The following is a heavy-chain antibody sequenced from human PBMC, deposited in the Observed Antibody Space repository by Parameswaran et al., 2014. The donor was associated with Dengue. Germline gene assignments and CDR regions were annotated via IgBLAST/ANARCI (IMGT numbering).Heavy chain of an antibody. V-gene: IGHV1-2*06. CDR2: INPNSGGT. CDR3: ARGGQRGHDVFDI. D-gene: IGHD3-10*01. Sequence: WVRQAPGQGLEWVGRINPNSGGTNYAQKFQDRVTMTRDTSSSTTYMELSRLRSDDTAVYYCARGGQRGHDVFDIWGQGTKVTVSS. J-gene: IGHJ3*02.